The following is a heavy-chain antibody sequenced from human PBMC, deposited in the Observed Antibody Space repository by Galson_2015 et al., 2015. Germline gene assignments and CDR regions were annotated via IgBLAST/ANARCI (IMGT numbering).Heavy chain of an antibody. CDR3: ARSPNLDFWSGYYPDY. CDR2: INAGNGNT. V-gene: IGHV1-3*01. Sequence: SVKVSCKASGYTFTSYAMHWVRQAPGQRLEWMGWINAGNGNTKYSQKFQGRVTITRDTSASTAYMELSSLRSEDTAVYYCARSPNLDFWSGYYPDYWGHGTLVTVSS. CDR1: GYTFTSYA. D-gene: IGHD3-3*01. J-gene: IGHJ4*01.